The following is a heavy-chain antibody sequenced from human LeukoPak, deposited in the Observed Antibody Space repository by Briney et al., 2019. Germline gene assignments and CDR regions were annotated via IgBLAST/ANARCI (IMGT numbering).Heavy chain of an antibody. CDR1: GFSFSSYA. CDR2: MKGGGGDT. CDR3: ARAGWVSYADAVS. J-gene: IGHJ5*02. D-gene: IGHD3-16*01. Sequence: GGSLRLSCAASGFSFSSYAMSWVRQAPVRGLEWVSSMKGGGGDTYYADFVKGRFTLSRDDSRNTVYLQLNSLRVEDTAVYYCARAGWVSYADAVSWGQGTLVTVSS. V-gene: IGHV3-23*01.